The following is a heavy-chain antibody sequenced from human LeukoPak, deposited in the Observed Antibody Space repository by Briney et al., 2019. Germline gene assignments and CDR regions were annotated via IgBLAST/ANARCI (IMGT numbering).Heavy chain of an antibody. Sequence: VASVKVSCKASGYTFTSYGISWVRQAPGQGLEWMGWISGYNGHTKYAQELQGRVTMTTETSTNTAYMELRSLTSGDTAVYFCARDALHRIHGYGGWFDPWGQGTLVTVSS. J-gene: IGHJ5*02. V-gene: IGHV1-18*01. CDR3: ARDALHRIHGYGGWFDP. CDR1: GYTFTSYG. CDR2: ISGYNGHT. D-gene: IGHD4-23*01.